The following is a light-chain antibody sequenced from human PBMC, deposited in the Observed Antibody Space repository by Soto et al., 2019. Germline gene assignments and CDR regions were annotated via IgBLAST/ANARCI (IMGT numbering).Light chain of an antibody. V-gene: IGKV1-5*03. Sequence: DIQMTQSPSTLSASVGDRVTITCRASQSISSWLAWYQQKPGKVPKLLIYKASSLESGVPSRFSGSGSGTEFTLTISSLQPDDFATYYCQQYNSYSYTFGQGTKLEIK. CDR1: QSISSW. CDR3: QQYNSYSYT. J-gene: IGKJ2*01. CDR2: KAS.